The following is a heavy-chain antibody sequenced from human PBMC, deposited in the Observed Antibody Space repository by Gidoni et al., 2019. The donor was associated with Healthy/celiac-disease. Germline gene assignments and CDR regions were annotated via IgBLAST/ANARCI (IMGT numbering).Heavy chain of an antibody. CDR1: GYTFTSSD. D-gene: IGHD2-15*01. V-gene: IGHV1-8*01. Sequence: QVQLVQSGAEVKKPGASVKVSCKASGYTFTSSDINWVRQATGQGLEWMGRMNPNSGNTGYAQKFQGRVTMTRNTSISTAYMELSSLRSEDTAVYYCARSFVVVAATQVPYYYYGMDVWGQGTTVTVSS. CDR2: MNPNSGNT. J-gene: IGHJ6*02. CDR3: ARSFVVVAATQVPYYYYGMDV.